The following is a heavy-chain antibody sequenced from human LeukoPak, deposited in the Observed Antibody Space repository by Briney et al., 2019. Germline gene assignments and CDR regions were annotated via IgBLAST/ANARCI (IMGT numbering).Heavy chain of an antibody. CDR3: ARQGSSGAAIDY. J-gene: IGHJ4*02. CDR1: GGSISSYY. CDR2: IYYSGNT. V-gene: IGHV4-59*08. D-gene: IGHD2-15*01. Sequence: PSETLTLTCTASGGSISSYYWSWIRQPPGKGLEWIGYIYYSGNTNYNPSLKSRVTISVDTSKNQFSLKLSSVTAADTAVYYCARQGSSGAAIDYWGQGALVTASS.